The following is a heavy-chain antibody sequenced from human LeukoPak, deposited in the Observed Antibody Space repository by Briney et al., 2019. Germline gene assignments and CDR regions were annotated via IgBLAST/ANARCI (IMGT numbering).Heavy chain of an antibody. V-gene: IGHV3-48*01. CDR1: GFTFSSYS. Sequence: GGSLRLSCAASGFTFSSYSMNWVRQAPGKGLEWVSYISSSSSTIYYADSAKGRFTISRDNAKNSLYLQMNSLRAEDTAVYYCARGPYVWGSYRPNDAFDIWGQGTMVTVSS. CDR2: ISSSSSTI. D-gene: IGHD3-16*02. J-gene: IGHJ3*02. CDR3: ARGPYVWGSYRPNDAFDI.